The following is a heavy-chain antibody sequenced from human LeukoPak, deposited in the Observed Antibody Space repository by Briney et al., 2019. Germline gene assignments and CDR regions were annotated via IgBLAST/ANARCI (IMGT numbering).Heavy chain of an antibody. CDR1: GFTFSSYE. D-gene: IGHD1-1*01. Sequence: PGGSLRLSCAAYGFTFSSYEMNWVRQAPGKGLEWVSFITSGGTTRFYAASVKGRFTISRDNAKNSPYLQMKSLRAEDSAVEYCARSTTTGPFDNWGQGTLVAVSS. J-gene: IGHJ4*02. CDR2: ITSGGTTR. CDR3: ARSTTTGPFDN. V-gene: IGHV3-48*03.